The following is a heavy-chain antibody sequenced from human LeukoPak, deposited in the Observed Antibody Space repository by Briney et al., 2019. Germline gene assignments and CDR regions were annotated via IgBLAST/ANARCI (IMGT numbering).Heavy chain of an antibody. CDR3: AKEMGFSSGWPFDS. D-gene: IGHD6-19*01. CDR2: IYSGGST. V-gene: IGHV3-66*01. Sequence: GGSLRLSCAAPGFTVSSNYMSWVRQAPGKGLEWVSVIYSGGSTYYADSVKGRFTISRDNSKNTLYLQMNSLRAEDTAVYYCAKEMGFSSGWPFDSWGQGTLVTVSS. J-gene: IGHJ4*02. CDR1: GFTVSSNY.